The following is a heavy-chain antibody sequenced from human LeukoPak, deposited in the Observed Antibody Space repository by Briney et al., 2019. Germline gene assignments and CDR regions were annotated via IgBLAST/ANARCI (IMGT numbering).Heavy chain of an antibody. D-gene: IGHD2-2*01. V-gene: IGHV3-7*05. J-gene: IGHJ5*02. CDR3: ARDQSRYCSGTTCYVA. CDR2: INQDGSQT. CDR1: GFTFTNYW. Sequence: GGSLRLSCAASGFTFTNYWMTWVRQAPGRGLEWVSNINQDGSQTYYVDSLKGRFTISRDSTHNSLYLQMNSLRAEDTAIYYCARDQSRYCSGTTCYVAWGQGTLVTVSS.